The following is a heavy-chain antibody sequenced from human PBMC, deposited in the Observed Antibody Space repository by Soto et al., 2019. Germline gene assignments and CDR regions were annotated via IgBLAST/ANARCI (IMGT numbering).Heavy chain of an antibody. CDR1: GVTFSSYA. Sequence: ASVKVSCKASGVTFSSYAISWVRQAPGQGLEWMGGIIPIFGTANYAQKFQGRVTITADESTSTAYMELSSLRSEDTAVYYCARVRAAAESYYYYGMDVWGQGTTVTVS. CDR3: ARVRAAAESYYYYGMDV. J-gene: IGHJ6*02. V-gene: IGHV1-69*13. CDR2: IIPIFGTA. D-gene: IGHD6-13*01.